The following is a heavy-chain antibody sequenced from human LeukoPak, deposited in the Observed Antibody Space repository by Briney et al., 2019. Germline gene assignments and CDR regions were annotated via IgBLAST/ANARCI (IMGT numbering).Heavy chain of an antibody. CDR1: EFTFSSYT. J-gene: IGHJ4*02. V-gene: IGHV3-30*04. CDR2: ISYDGSNE. D-gene: IGHD4-23*01. CDR3: AKDSRGTVVSDFDY. Sequence: GGSLRLSCAASEFTFSSYTMHWVRQAPGKGLEWVAVISYDGSNEYYADSVKGRFTISRDNSKNTLYLQMNSLRAEDTAVYYCAKDSRGTVVSDFDYWGQGTLVTVSS.